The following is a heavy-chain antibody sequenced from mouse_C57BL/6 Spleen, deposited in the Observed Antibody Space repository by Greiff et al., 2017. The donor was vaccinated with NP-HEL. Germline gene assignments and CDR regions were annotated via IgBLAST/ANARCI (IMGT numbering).Heavy chain of an antibody. Sequence: VQLQESGAELVRPGASVTLSCKASGYTFTDYEMHWVKQTPVHGLEWIGAIDPETGGTAYNQKFKGKAILTADKSSSTAYMELRSLTSEDSAVYYCTRSEITTVVAHWYFDVWGTGTTVTVSS. V-gene: IGHV1-15*01. D-gene: IGHD1-1*01. J-gene: IGHJ1*03. CDR1: GYTFTDYE. CDR2: IDPETGGT. CDR3: TRSEITTVVAHWYFDV.